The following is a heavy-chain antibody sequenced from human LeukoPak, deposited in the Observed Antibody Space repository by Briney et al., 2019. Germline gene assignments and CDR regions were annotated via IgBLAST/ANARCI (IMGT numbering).Heavy chain of an antibody. D-gene: IGHD2-15*01. J-gene: IGHJ6*02. Sequence: ASVKVSCKASGYTFTSYDINWVRQATGQGLEWMGWMNPNSGNTGYAQKFQGRVTMTRNTSISTAYMELSSLRSEDTAVYYCARDRSGGNGMDVWGQGTTVTVFS. V-gene: IGHV1-8*01. CDR2: MNPNSGNT. CDR1: GYTFTSYD. CDR3: ARDRSGGNGMDV.